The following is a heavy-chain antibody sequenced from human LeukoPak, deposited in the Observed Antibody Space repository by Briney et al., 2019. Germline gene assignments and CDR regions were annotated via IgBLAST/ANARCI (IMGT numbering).Heavy chain of an antibody. CDR2: IYYSGSN. J-gene: IGHJ4*02. CDR1: GGSISSGGYY. D-gene: IGHD5-12*01. Sequence: PSETLSLTCTVSGGSISSGGYYWSWIRQHPGKGLEWIGYIYYSGSNYYNPSLKSRLTISVDTSKNQFSLKLSSVTAADTAVYYCARDFGGYGHFDYWGQGTLVTVSS. CDR3: ARDFGGYGHFDY. V-gene: IGHV4-31*03.